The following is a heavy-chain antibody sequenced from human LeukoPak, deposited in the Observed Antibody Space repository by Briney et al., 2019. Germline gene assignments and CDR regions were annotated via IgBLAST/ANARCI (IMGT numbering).Heavy chain of an antibody. D-gene: IGHD3-9*01. CDR1: GFTFSSYA. J-gene: IGHJ4*02. CDR2: ISSSSSYI. V-gene: IGHV3-21*01. Sequence: KPGGSLRLSCAASGFTFSSYAMSWVRQAPGKGLEWVSSISSSSSYIYYADSVKGRFTISRDNAKNSLYLQMDSLRAEDTAVYYCARDNVLRFFDWLSPGQPLDYYFDSWGQGTLVTVSS. CDR3: ARDNVLRFFDWLSPGQPLDYYFDS.